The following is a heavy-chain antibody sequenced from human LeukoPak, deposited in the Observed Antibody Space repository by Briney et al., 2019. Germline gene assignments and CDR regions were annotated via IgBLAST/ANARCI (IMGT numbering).Heavy chain of an antibody. CDR2: ITHSGST. CDR1: GGPFSGYY. V-gene: IGHV4-34*01. Sequence: PSETLSLTCAVYGGPFSGYYWSWIRQPPGKGLEWIGEITHSGSTNYNPSLNSRVTISLDTSKNQISLRLSSVTAADTAVYYCARRPFRLSGSGSPWAYWGQGTLVTVSS. J-gene: IGHJ4*02. D-gene: IGHD3-10*01. CDR3: ARRPFRLSGSGSPWAY.